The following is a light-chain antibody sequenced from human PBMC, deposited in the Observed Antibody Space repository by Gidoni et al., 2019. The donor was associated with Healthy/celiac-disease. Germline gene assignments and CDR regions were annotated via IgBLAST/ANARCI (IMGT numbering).Light chain of an antibody. J-gene: IGKJ4*01. Sequence: DIVMTQSPLSLPVTPGEPASISCRSSQSLLHSNGYNYLDWYLQKPGQSPQLLIYLGSNRASGVHDRFSGSGSGTDFTLKISRVEAEDVGVYYCMQALQTPLTFXGXTKVEIK. CDR1: QSLLHSNGYNY. V-gene: IGKV2-28*01. CDR3: MQALQTPLT. CDR2: LGS.